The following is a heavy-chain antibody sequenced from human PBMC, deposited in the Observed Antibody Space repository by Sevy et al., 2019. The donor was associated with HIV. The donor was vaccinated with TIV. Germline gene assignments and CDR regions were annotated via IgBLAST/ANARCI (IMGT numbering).Heavy chain of an antibody. CDR3: TTDKGATDY. Sequence: GGSLRLSCAASGFTFSNAWMSWVRQAPGKGLEWVGRIKSKNDGGTTDYAATVKGRFTIPRDDSKNTLYLQMNSLKTEDTAVYYCTTDKGATDYWGQGTLVTVSS. CDR2: IKSKNDGGTT. CDR1: GFTFSNAW. V-gene: IGHV3-15*01. D-gene: IGHD1-26*01. J-gene: IGHJ4*02.